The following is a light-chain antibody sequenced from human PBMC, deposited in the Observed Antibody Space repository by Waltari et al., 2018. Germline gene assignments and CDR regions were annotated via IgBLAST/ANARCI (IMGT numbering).Light chain of an antibody. CDR3: QSTDTSDSVV. J-gene: IGLJ2*01. V-gene: IGLV3-25*03. CDR1: ALPKRY. CDR2: KDS. Sequence: SSELTQPPPVPVSPGQTARITCSGDALPKRYAHWYQHKPGQAPVMEIYKDSERPSGIPERFSGASSGTTVTLTITGVQAEDEADYHCQSTDTSDSVVFGGGTKLTVL.